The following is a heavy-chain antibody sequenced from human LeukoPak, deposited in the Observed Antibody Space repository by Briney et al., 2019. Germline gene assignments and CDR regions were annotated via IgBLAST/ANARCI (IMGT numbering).Heavy chain of an antibody. D-gene: IGHD3-10*01. CDR2: ISAYNGNT. Sequence: GAPVKVSCKASGYTFTSYGISWVRQAPGQGLEWMGWISAYNGNTNYAQKLQGRVTMTTDTSTSTAYMELRSLRSDDTAVYYCARDEGGSGSYYAPSNWFDPWGQGTLVTVSS. CDR1: GYTFTSYG. V-gene: IGHV1-18*04. CDR3: ARDEGGSGSYYAPSNWFDP. J-gene: IGHJ5*02.